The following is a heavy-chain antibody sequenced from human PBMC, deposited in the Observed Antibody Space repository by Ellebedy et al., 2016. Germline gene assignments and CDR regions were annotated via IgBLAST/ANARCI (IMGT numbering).Heavy chain of an antibody. J-gene: IGHJ4*02. CDR3: ARLRGGN. CDR2: ISSSSSYI. Sequence: GESLKISCAASGFTVSSNYMSWVRQAPGKGLEWVSSISSSSSYIYYADSVKGRFTISRDNAKNTLYLQMNSLRAEDTAVYYCARLRGGNWGQGTLVTVSS. CDR1: GFTVSSNY. D-gene: IGHD3-16*01. V-gene: IGHV3-21*01.